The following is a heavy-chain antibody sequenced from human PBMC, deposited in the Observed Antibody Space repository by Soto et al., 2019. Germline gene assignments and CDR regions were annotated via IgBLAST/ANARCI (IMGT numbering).Heavy chain of an antibody. CDR3: ARSWAVAGSYDY. V-gene: IGHV3-66*01. Sequence: GGSLRLSCAASGFTVSSNYMNWVRQAPGKGLEWVSIIYSGDSTYYADSVEGRFTISRDNSKNTLYLQMNSLRAEDTAVYYCARSWAVAGSYDYWGQGTLVTVSS. J-gene: IGHJ4*02. CDR1: GFTVSSNY. D-gene: IGHD6-19*01. CDR2: IYSGDST.